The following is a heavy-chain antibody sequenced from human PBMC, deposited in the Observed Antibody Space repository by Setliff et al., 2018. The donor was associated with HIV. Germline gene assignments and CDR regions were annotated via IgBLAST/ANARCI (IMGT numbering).Heavy chain of an antibody. CDR1: GFTFSDHS. CDR2: ITAGGGST. CDR3: ARDPDTTSKVDL. V-gene: IGHV3-11*01. J-gene: IGHJ2*01. Sequence: GSLRLSCTASGFTFSDHSMTWIRQAPEKGLEWVSYITAGGGSTFYADSVKGRFTISRDNADNSLFLQMNSLNADDTAVYYCARDPDTTSKVDLWGRGTLVTV. D-gene: IGHD1-26*01.